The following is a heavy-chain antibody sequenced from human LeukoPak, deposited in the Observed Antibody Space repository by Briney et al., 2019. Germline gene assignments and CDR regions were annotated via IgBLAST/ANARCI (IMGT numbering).Heavy chain of an antibody. CDR3: ASGVDIVVVPAIGAGYYFDY. CDR1: GGSFSGYY. J-gene: IGHJ4*02. V-gene: IGHV4-34*01. D-gene: IGHD2-2*01. CDR2: INHSGST. Sequence: SETPSLTCAVYGGSFSGYYWSWIRQPPGKGLEWIGEINHSGSTNYNPSLKSRVTISVDTSKNQFSLKLSSVTAADTAVYYCASGVDIVVVPAIGAGYYFDYWGQGTRVTVSS.